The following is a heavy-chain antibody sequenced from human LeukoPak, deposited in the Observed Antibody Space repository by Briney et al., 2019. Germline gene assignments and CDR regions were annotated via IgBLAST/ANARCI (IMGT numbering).Heavy chain of an antibody. Sequence: PSETLSLTCAVYGGSFSGYYWSWICQPPGKGLEWIGEINHSGSTNYNPSLKSRVTISVDTSKNQFSLKLSSVTAADPAVYYCARGNPEVGATDYWGQGTLVTVSS. J-gene: IGHJ4*02. CDR1: GGSFSGYY. CDR2: INHSGST. D-gene: IGHD1-26*01. CDR3: ARGNPEVGATDY. V-gene: IGHV4-34*01.